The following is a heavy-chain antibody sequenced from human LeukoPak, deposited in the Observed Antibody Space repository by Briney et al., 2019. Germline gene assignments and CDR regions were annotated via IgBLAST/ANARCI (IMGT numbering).Heavy chain of an antibody. J-gene: IGHJ3*02. CDR2: MNPNSGNT. D-gene: IGHD6-13*01. Sequence: ASVKVSCKASGYTFTSYDINWVRQATGQGLEWMGWMNPNSGNTGYAQKFQGRVTMTRNTSISTAYMELSSLRSEDTAVYYCARVGYSSSWVNDAFDTWGQGTMVTVSS. CDR1: GYTFTSYD. V-gene: IGHV1-8*01. CDR3: ARVGYSSSWVNDAFDT.